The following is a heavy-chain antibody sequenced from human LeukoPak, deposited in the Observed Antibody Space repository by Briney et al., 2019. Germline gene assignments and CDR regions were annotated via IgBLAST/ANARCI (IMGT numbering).Heavy chain of an antibody. J-gene: IGHJ4*02. Sequence: SETLSLTCTVSGGSISSSYYYWGWIRQPPGKGLEWIGYIYHSGSTNYNPSLKSRVTISVDTSKNQFSLMLSSVTAADTAVYYCARYSAPVTSIDYWGQGTLVTVSS. V-gene: IGHV4-61*05. D-gene: IGHD2-21*02. CDR1: GGSISSSYYY. CDR2: IYHSGST. CDR3: ARYSAPVTSIDY.